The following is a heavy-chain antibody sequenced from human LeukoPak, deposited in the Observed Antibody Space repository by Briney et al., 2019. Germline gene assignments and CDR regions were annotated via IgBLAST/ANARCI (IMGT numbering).Heavy chain of an antibody. CDR3: ARKSVAADDS. D-gene: IGHD6-13*01. CDR1: GYTFTSYA. Sequence: ASVKVSCKASGYTFTSYAMHWVRQAPGQRLEWMGWINAGNGNTKYSQKFQGRVTITRNTSISTAYMELSSLRSVDTAVYYCARKSVAADDSWGQGTLVIVFS. CDR2: INAGNGNT. J-gene: IGHJ4*02. V-gene: IGHV1-3*01.